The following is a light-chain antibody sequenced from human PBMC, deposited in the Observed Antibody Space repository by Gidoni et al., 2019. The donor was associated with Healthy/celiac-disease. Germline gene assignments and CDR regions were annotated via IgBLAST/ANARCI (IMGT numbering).Light chain of an antibody. CDR2: DAS. J-gene: IGKJ4*01. Sequence: DLQMTQSPSFLSASVGDRVTITCQASQDISNYLDWYQQKPGKAPKLLIYDASNLETGVPSRFSGSGSGTDFTFTISSLQPEDIATYYCQQYDNLPPLTFGGGTKVEIK. CDR3: QQYDNLPPLT. CDR1: QDISNY. V-gene: IGKV1-33*01.